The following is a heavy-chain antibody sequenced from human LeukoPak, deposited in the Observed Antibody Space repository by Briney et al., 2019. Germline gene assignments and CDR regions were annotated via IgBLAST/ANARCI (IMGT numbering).Heavy chain of an antibody. V-gene: IGHV1-69*05. Sequence: SVKVSCKASGGTFSSYAISWVRQAPGQGLEWMGRIIPIFGTANYAQKFQGRVTITTDESTSTAYMELSSLRSEDAAVYYCARGPRSHYYYYYMDVWGKGTTVTVSS. CDR2: IIPIFGTA. J-gene: IGHJ6*03. CDR1: GGTFSSYA. CDR3: ARGPRSHYYYYYMDV.